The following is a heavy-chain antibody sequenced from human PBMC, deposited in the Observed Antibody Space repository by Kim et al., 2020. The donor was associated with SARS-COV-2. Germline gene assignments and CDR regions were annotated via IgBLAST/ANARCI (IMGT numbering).Heavy chain of an antibody. CDR3: TRSGGYNGNWYAY. J-gene: IGHJ1*01. V-gene: IGHV3-49*04. CDR2: IRSNAYGGTT. CDR1: GFTFGDYA. D-gene: IGHD1-7*01. Sequence: GGSLRLSCTASGFTFGDYALSWVRQAPGKGLEWVGFIRSNAYGGTTEYAASVKGRFTISRDDSKSIAYLQMNSLKTEDTAVYSCTRSGGYNGNWYAYWGQGALDTVPS.